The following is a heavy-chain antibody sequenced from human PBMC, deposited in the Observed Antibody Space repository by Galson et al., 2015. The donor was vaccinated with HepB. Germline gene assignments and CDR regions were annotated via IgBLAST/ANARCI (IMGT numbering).Heavy chain of an antibody. CDR1: GDSINSNTHY. D-gene: IGHD2-15*01. CDR2: ILSSGIT. Sequence: SETLSLTCTVSGDSINSNTHYWGWIRQSPGKGLEWIGKILSSGITFYNPSLKSRLTISVDTSKNQFSLNLSSVTAADTAVYYCARNPTQGGNDYRGQGTLVIVSS. V-gene: IGHV4-39*01. CDR3: ARNPTQGGNDY. J-gene: IGHJ4*02.